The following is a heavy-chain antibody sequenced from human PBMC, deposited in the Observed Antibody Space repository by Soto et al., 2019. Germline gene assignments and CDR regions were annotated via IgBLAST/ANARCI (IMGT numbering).Heavy chain of an antibody. D-gene: IGHD3-16*01. CDR3: ARGGGEREGYVRDV. CDR2: IYYSEST. J-gene: IGHJ6*04. V-gene: IGHV4-59*08. Sequence: SETLSLTCTVSGGSISSYYWSWIRQPPGKELQYIGYIYYSESTNYNPSLKSRVTISDDTSRNQFSLTLSSVTAADTAVYYCARGGGEREGYVRDVWGKGTRVTFP. CDR1: GGSISSYY.